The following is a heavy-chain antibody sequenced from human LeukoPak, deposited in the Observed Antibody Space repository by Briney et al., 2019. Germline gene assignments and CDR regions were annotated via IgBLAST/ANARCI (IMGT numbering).Heavy chain of an antibody. V-gene: IGHV3-48*03. Sequence: GGSLRLSCAASGFTFSSYEMNWVRQAPGKGLEWVSYISSSGSTIYYADSVKGRFTISRDNAKNSLYLQMNSLRAEDTAVYYCARALSSSWYYYYYYMDVWGKGTTVTISS. D-gene: IGHD6-13*01. CDR1: GFTFSSYE. J-gene: IGHJ6*03. CDR2: ISSSGSTI. CDR3: ARALSSSWYYYYYYMDV.